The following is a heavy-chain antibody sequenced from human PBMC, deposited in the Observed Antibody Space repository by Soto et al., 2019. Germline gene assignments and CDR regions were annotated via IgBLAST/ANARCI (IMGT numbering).Heavy chain of an antibody. CDR1: GGTFSSYA. V-gene: IGHV1-69*13. D-gene: IGHD5-18*01. J-gene: IGHJ2*01. CDR3: ASTIVGRMVTIPPSWYFDL. CDR2: IIPIFGTA. Sequence: SVKVSCKASGGTFSSYAISWVRQAPGQGLEWMGGIIPIFGTANYAQKFQGRVTITADESTSTAYMELSSLRSEDTAVYYCASTIVGRMVTIPPSWYFDLWGRGTLVTVSS.